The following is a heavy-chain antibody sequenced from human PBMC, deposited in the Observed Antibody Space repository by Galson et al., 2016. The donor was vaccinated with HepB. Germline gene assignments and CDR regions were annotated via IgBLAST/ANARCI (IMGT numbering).Heavy chain of an antibody. CDR1: GGSISSGGYH. V-gene: IGHV4-31*03. CDR2: IYFSGET. J-gene: IGHJ4*02. CDR3: SRGFLFGGVIALDF. Sequence: TLSLTCSVSGGSISSGGYHWSWIRRHPGKGLEWIGYIYFSGETYYNPSLKSRVTISVDTSKNQFSLKLTSVTAADTAVYYCSRGFLFGGVIALDFWGQGTLVTVSS. D-gene: IGHD3-16*02.